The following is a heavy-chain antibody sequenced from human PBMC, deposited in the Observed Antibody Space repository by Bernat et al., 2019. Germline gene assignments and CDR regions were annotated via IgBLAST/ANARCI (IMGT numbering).Heavy chain of an antibody. V-gene: IGHV5-51*01. J-gene: IGHJ4*02. CDR1: GYSFTNYW. Sequence: EVQLVQSGAEVKKPGESLKISCKGSGYSFTNYWIGWVRQMPGQGLEWMGIIYPGNSDTRYSPSFQGQVTISADMSISTAYLQWGSLKASDTAMYYCARQDGAAKYYFDFWGQGTLVTVSS. CDR2: IYPGNSDT. D-gene: IGHD5-24*01. CDR3: ARQDGAAKYYFDF.